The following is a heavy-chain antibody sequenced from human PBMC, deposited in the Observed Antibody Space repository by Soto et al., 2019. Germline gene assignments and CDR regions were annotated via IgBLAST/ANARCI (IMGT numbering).Heavy chain of an antibody. V-gene: IGHV4-39*01. CDR2: IYYSGSI. D-gene: IGHD2-15*01. J-gene: IGHJ5*02. CDR3: VKHRNSSGRWYWVGT. Sequence: SETLSLTCTVSNGSISSSDYYWGWIRQPPGKGLEWIATIYYSGSIYYNPSLKGRISISVDTSKNQFSLKLSSVTAADTAVYYRVKHRNSSGRWYWVGTWGQGTLVTVSS. CDR1: NGSISSSDYY.